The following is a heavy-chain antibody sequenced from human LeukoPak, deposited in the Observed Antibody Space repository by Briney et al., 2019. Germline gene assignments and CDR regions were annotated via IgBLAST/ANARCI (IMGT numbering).Heavy chain of an antibody. V-gene: IGHV4-31*03. CDR2: IYYSGST. J-gene: IGHJ5*02. D-gene: IGHD3-10*01. CDR3: ARDRRSPGGNWFDP. Sequence: SETLSLTCTVSGGSISSGGYYSSWIRQHPGKGLEWIGYIYYSGSTYYNPSLKSRVTISVDTSKNQFSLKLSSVTAADTAEYYCARDRRSPGGNWFDPWGQGTLVTVSS. CDR1: GGSISSGGYY.